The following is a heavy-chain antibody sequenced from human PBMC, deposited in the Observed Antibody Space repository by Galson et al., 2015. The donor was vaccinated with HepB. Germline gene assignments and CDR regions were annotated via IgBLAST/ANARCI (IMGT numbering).Heavy chain of an antibody. CDR1: GYTFTSYA. CDR3: ARFWGGGLLLWFGELLLTLWGNWVYGMDV. CDR2: INAGNGNT. D-gene: IGHD3-10*01. V-gene: IGHV1-3*01. J-gene: IGHJ6*02. Sequence: SVKVSCKASGYTFTSYAMHWVRQAPGQRLEWMGWINAGNGNTKYSQKFQGRVTITRDTSASTAYMELSSLRSEDTAVYYCARFWGGGLLLWFGELLLTLWGNWVYGMDVRGQGTTVTVSS.